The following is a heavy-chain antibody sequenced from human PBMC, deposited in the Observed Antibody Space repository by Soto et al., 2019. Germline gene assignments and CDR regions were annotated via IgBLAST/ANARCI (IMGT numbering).Heavy chain of an antibody. J-gene: IGHJ5*02. Sequence: SQTLSLTCAISGDSVSSDSASWNWIRQSPSRGLEWLGRTYYRSKWYDDYAASVKSRITINPDTSKNQCSLQLNSVSPEDTAVYYCVKGLTVRGLIISHDNWLDPWGQGTLVTVSS. CDR2: TYYRSKWYD. D-gene: IGHD3-10*01. CDR1: GDSVSSDSAS. CDR3: VKGLTVRGLIISHDNWLDP. V-gene: IGHV6-1*01.